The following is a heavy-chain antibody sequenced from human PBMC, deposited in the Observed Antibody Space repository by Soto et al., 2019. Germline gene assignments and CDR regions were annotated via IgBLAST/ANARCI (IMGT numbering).Heavy chain of an antibody. J-gene: IGHJ3*02. CDR3: ARYLYGSHAFDI. CDR1: GYTFTSYY. V-gene: IGHV1-18*04. CDR2: MSTHKGHP. Sequence: ASVKVSCKASGYTFTSYYMHWVRQAPGQGLEWMGWMSTHKGHPNYAQKLQGRVTMTTDTSTSTAYLELWSLRPDDAAVYYCARYLYGSHAFDIWGQGTAVTVSS. D-gene: IGHD4-17*01.